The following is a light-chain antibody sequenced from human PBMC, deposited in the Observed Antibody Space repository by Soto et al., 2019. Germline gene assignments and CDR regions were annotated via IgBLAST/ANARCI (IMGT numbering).Light chain of an antibody. J-gene: IGKJ4*01. CDR2: SAS. V-gene: IGKV1-33*01. CDR3: QQYDSLPR. CDR1: QDISTY. Sequence: DIKMTQSPSSLSASVVDIVTITFQASQDISTYLNWYQQKPGKAPKLLIYSASTLGTGVPSRFSGGGSGTVFTLTISSLQTGDIATYYCQQYDSLPRFGGGTKVDI.